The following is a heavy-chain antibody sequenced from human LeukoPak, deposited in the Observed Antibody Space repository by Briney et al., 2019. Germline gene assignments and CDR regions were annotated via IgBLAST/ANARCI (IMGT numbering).Heavy chain of an antibody. Sequence: PGGSLRLSCAASRFTFSSYGMHWVRQAPGKGLEWVAVIWYDGSNKYYADSVKGRFTISRDNSKNTLYLQMDSLRAEDTAVYYCAKDRVVYYYDSSGIDYWGQGTLVTVSS. CDR2: IWYDGSNK. CDR1: RFTFSSYG. J-gene: IGHJ4*02. CDR3: AKDRVVYYYDSSGIDY. V-gene: IGHV3-33*06. D-gene: IGHD3-22*01.